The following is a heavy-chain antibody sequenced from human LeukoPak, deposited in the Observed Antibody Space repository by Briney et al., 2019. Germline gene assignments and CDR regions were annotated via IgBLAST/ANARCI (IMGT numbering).Heavy chain of an antibody. V-gene: IGHV3-48*03. CDR2: INTSGSTI. Sequence: GGSLRLSCVASGFTFSNYEMIWVRQAPGKGLEWVSYINTSGSTIYYAHSVKGRFTISRDNSKNTLYLQMNSLRAEDTAVYYCAKDELVFGVVILYYFDYWGQGTLVTVSS. J-gene: IGHJ4*02. CDR3: AKDELVFGVVILYYFDY. CDR1: GFTFSNYE. D-gene: IGHD3-3*01.